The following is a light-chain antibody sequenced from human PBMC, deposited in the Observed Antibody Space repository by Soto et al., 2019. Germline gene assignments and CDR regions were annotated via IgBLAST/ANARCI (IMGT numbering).Light chain of an antibody. CDR3: ASWSDGLNGLV. CDR1: SSNIGRNT. CDR2: SND. Sequence: QSVLTQPPSASGTPGQRVTISCSGSSSNIGRNTVDWYQHLPGTPPKLLIYSNDQRPSGVPDRFSGSKSGTSVSLAISGLQSEDEADYYCASWSDGLNGLVFGIGTKLT. V-gene: IGLV1-44*01. J-gene: IGLJ2*01.